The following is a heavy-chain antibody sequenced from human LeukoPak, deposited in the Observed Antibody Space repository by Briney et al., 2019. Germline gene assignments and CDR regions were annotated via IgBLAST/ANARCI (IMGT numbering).Heavy chain of an antibody. Sequence: SETLSLTCTVSGGSINSNSYYWAWIRQPPGKGLEWIGTIYYSGSTYYNPSFKSRVTISVYTSKNQFSLNLNSVTAADRAVYSCAREEGGSYSNWSDPWGQETLVAAAS. CDR3: AREEGGSYSNWSDP. V-gene: IGHV4-39*07. D-gene: IGHD1-26*01. CDR1: GGSINSNSYY. CDR2: IYYSGST. J-gene: IGHJ5*02.